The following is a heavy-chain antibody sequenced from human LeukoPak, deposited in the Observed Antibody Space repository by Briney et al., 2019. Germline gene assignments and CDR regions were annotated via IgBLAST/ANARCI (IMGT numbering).Heavy chain of an antibody. CDR2: IYYSGST. CDR3: ARHAPVVYPGDYYYYMDV. V-gene: IGHV4-39*01. J-gene: IGHJ6*03. D-gene: IGHD7-27*01. Sequence: SETLSLTCTVSGGSISSSSYYWGWIRQPPGKGLEWIGSIYYSGSTYYNPSLKSRVTISVDTSENQFSLKLSSVTAADTAVYYCARHAPVVYPGDYYYYMDVWGKGTTVTVSS. CDR1: GGSISSSSYY.